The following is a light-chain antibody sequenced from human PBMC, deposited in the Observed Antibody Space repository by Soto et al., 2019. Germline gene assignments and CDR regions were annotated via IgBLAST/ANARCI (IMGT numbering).Light chain of an antibody. J-gene: IGKJ1*01. CDR2: GAS. Sequence: EIVLTDSPATLSLSRGEIATLSCRASQSVSSSYLAWYQQKPGQAPRLLIYGASTRATGIPARFSGSGSGTEFALTISSLQSEDFAVYYSQQYNNWPPVWTFGQGTKVDNK. V-gene: IGKV3-15*01. CDR3: QQYNNWPPVWT. CDR1: QSVSSSY.